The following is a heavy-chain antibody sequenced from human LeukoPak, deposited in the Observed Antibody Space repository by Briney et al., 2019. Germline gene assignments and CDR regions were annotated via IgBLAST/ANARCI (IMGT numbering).Heavy chain of an antibody. D-gene: IGHD3-3*01. CDR1: GGSISSGSYY. V-gene: IGHV4-61*02. CDR3: ACITIFGVVTTPFDP. J-gene: IGHJ5*02. Sequence: KASETLSLTCTVSGGSISSGSYYWSWIRQPAGKGLEWIGRIYISGSTNYNPSLKSRVTISVDTSKNQFSLKLTSVTAADTAVYYCACITIFGVVTTPFDPWGQGTLVTVSS. CDR2: IYISGST.